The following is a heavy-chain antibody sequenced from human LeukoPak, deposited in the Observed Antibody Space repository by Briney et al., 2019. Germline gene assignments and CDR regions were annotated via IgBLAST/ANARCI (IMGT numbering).Heavy chain of an antibody. V-gene: IGHV3-49*04. D-gene: IGHD2-15*01. CDR3: TRDRDVVVVVTGTDDAFDI. CDR2: IRSKAYGGTT. Sequence: GGSLRVSCAASGFTFSNYAMSWVRQAPGKGLEWVGFIRSKAYGGTTEYAASVKGRFTISRDDSKSIAYLQMNSLKTEDTAVYYCTRDRDVVVVVTGTDDAFDIWGQGTMVTVSS. CDR1: GFTFSNYA. J-gene: IGHJ3*02.